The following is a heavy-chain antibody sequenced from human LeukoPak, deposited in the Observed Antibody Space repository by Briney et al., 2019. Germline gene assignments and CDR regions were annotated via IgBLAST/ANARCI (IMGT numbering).Heavy chain of an antibody. D-gene: IGHD3-22*01. CDR2: IYYSGST. Sequence: SETLSLTCTGSGGSISSYYWSWIRQPPGKGLEWIGYIYYSGSTNYNPSRKSRGTISVDTSKNQCSLKLSSVTAADTAVYYCARGEYYDSSGSEGYFDYWGQGTLVTVSS. CDR3: ARGEYYDSSGSEGYFDY. V-gene: IGHV4-59*01. CDR1: GGSISSYY. J-gene: IGHJ4*02.